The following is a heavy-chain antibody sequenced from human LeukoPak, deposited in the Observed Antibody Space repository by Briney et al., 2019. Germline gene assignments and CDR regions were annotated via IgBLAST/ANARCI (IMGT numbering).Heavy chain of an antibody. Sequence: GGSLRLSCAASGFTFSSYGMHWVRQAPGKGPEWVAVISYDGSNKYYADSVKGRFTISRDNSKNTLYLQMNSLRAEDTAVYYCAKDADYGDYVGYFDYWGQGTLVTVSS. D-gene: IGHD4-17*01. CDR2: ISYDGSNK. CDR3: AKDADYGDYVGYFDY. CDR1: GFTFSSYG. V-gene: IGHV3-30*18. J-gene: IGHJ4*02.